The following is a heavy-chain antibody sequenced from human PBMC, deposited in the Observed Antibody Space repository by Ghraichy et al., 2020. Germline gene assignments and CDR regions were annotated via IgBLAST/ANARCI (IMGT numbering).Heavy chain of an antibody. J-gene: IGHJ6*02. CDR3: ARDTPVYYGMDV. CDR1: GYTFTGYY. CDR2: INPNSGGT. Sequence: ASVKVSCKASGYTFTGYYMHWVRQAPGQGLEWMGWINPNSGGTKYAQKFQGRVTMTRDTSISTAYMELSRLRSDDTAVYYCARDTPVYYGMDVWGQGTTVTVSS. V-gene: IGHV1-2*02.